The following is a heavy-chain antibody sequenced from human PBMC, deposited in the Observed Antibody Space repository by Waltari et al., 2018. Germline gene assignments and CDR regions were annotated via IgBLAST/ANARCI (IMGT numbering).Heavy chain of an antibody. J-gene: IGHJ3*02. CDR2: IYYSGST. D-gene: IGHD1-26*01. V-gene: IGHV4-59*01. Sequence: QVQLQESGPGLVKPSETLSLTCTVSGGSISSYYWSWIRQPPGKGLEWIGYIYYSGSTNYNLSLKSRGTRSVDTSKNQFSLKLSSVTAADTAVYYCATHKGGSYYSRMLAFDIWGQGTVATVSS. CDR1: GGSISSYY. CDR3: ATHKGGSYYSRMLAFDI.